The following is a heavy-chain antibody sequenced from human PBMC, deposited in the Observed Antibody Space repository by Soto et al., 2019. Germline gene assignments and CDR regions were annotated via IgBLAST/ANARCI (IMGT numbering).Heavy chain of an antibody. Sequence: ASVKVSCKASGYSFPSYTMHWVRQAPGQRLEWMGWINAGIGDTKYSEKFQGRVTITRDTPASTAYMEVSSLRSEDTAVYYCARSPPITVAGPPSRGRHYPSGMDVWGQGTMVTVSS. J-gene: IGHJ6*02. V-gene: IGHV1-3*01. CDR3: ARSPPITVAGPPSRGRHYPSGMDV. CDR2: INAGIGDT. D-gene: IGHD6-19*01. CDR1: GYSFPSYT.